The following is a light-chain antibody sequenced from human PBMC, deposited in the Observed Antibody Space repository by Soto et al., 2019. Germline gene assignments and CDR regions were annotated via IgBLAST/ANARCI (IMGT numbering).Light chain of an antibody. CDR1: QSVSSD. CDR2: DAP. V-gene: IGKV3-11*01. J-gene: IGKJ4*01. CDR3: QQRTNWPPLT. Sequence: EIVLTQSPATLSLSPGERATFSCRASQSVSSDLVWYQQKPGQAPRLLIYDAPNRATGVPARFSGSGSGTDFTLTISSLEPEDFAVYYCQQRTNWPPLTFGGGTKVEIK.